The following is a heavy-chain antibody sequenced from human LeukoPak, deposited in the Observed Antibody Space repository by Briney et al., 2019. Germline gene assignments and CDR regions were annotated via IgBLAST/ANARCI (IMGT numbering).Heavy chain of an antibody. D-gene: IGHD3-3*01. CDR3: ARAHYDFWSGYYTLVSYYYYYMDV. V-gene: IGHV4-34*01. J-gene: IGHJ6*03. CDR1: GGSFSGYY. CDR2: IYYSGST. Sequence: SETLSLTCAVYGGSFSGYYWSWIRQPPGKGLEWIGSIYYSGSTYYNPSLKSRVTISVDTSKNQFSLKLSSVTAADTAVYYCARAHYDFWSGYYTLVSYYYYYMDVWGKGTTVTVSS.